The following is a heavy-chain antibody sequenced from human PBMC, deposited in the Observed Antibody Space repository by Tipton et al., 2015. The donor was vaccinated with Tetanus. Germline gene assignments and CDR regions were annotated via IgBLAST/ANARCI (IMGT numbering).Heavy chain of an antibody. D-gene: IGHD2-8*02. J-gene: IGHJ4*02. CDR2: IKSNTDGGTT. V-gene: IGHV3-15*07. CDR3: TTSGRVGSGGRVDH. Sequence: SLRLSCTTSGLFFKNDWMNWVRQAPGKGLEWVGRIKSNTDGGTTDYAARVKDRFSITSDDSENTLFLQMNSLETEDAAVYYCTTSGRVGSGGRVDHWGRGALVTVSS. CDR1: GLFFKNDW.